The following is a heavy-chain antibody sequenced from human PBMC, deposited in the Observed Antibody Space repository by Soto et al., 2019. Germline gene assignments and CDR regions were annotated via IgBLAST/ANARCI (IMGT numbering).Heavy chain of an antibody. Sequence: GGSLRLSGAASGFTFDDYGMSWVRQAPGKGLEWVSGINWNGGSTGYADSVKGRFTISRDNAKNSLYLQMNSLRAEDTALYHCARDRGYQLPLDYWGQGTLVTVSS. CDR3: ARDRGYQLPLDY. CDR1: GFTFDDYG. D-gene: IGHD2-2*01. J-gene: IGHJ4*02. V-gene: IGHV3-20*01. CDR2: INWNGGST.